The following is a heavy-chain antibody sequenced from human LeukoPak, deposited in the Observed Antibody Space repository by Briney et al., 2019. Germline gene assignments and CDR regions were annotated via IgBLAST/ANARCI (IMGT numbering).Heavy chain of an antibody. CDR2: IYYSGST. CDR3: GRVPAAMVERYFAG. J-gene: IGHJ2*01. Sequence: SETLSLTRTVSGGSISIYYWSWIPQPPGEGLGWRGYIYYSGSTNYTPSLKSRVNISVDTSKNQFSQKLSCVTGADTAVYYCGRVPAAMVERYFAGWGRGTLVTVSS. CDR1: GGSISIYY. D-gene: IGHD5-18*01. V-gene: IGHV4-59*01.